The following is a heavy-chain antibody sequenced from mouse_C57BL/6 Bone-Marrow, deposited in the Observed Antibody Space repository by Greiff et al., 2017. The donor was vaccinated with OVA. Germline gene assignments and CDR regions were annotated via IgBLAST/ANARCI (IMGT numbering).Heavy chain of an antibody. CDR3: ARYYYGSSDY. J-gene: IGHJ2*01. CDR2: IRNKANGYTT. V-gene: IGHV7-3*01. CDR1: GFTFTDYY. D-gene: IGHD1-1*01. Sequence: VQLKESGGGLVQPGGSLSLSCAASGFTFTDYYMSWVRQPPGKALEWLGFIRNKANGYTTEYSASVKGRFTISRDNSQSILYLQMNALRAEDSATYYCARYYYGSSDYWGQGTTLTVSS.